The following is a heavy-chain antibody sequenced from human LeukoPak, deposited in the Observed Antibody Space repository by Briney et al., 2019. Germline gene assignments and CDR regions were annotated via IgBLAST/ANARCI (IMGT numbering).Heavy chain of an antibody. CDR3: VRIPNSANFPIWFDP. D-gene: IGHD2/OR15-2a*01. J-gene: IGHJ5*02. Sequence: PGGSLRLSCAASGFTFSSSTMNWVRRAPGKGLEWVSSISSSSDYIYYADSVKGRFTISRDNAKNSLYLQMNSLRAEDTAVYYCVRIPNSANFPIWFDPWGQGTLVTVSS. CDR2: ISSSSDYI. CDR1: GFTFSSST. V-gene: IGHV3-21*01.